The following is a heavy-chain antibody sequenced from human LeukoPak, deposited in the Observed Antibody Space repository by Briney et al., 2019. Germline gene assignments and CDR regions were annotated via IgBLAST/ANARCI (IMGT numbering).Heavy chain of an antibody. CDR1: GGSISSYY. Sequence: PSETLSLTCTVSGGSISSYYWSWIRQPPGKGLEWIGYIYYSGSTNYNPSLKSRVTISVDTSKNQFSLKLSSVTADDTAVYYCARDLAGYSSGWTSIWGQGTLVTVSS. CDR3: ARDLAGYSSGWTSI. D-gene: IGHD6-19*01. CDR2: IYYSGST. V-gene: IGHV4-59*01. J-gene: IGHJ4*02.